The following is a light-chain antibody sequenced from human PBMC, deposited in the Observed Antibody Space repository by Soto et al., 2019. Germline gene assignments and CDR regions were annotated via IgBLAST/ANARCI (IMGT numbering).Light chain of an antibody. V-gene: IGKV1-33*01. CDR1: QDIRSY. Sequence: DLQMTQSPSSLSASVGDRVTITCQASQDIRSYLNWYQQKPGKAPKLLIYDASTLETGVPSRFSGSGSGTDFTFTISSLQPEDIATYYCQQYDNLPYTFGQGAKLEIK. CDR3: QQYDNLPYT. J-gene: IGKJ2*01. CDR2: DAS.